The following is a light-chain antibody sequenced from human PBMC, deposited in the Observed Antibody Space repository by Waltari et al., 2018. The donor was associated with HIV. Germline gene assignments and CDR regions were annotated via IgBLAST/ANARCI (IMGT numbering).Light chain of an antibody. CDR2: AAS. J-gene: IGKJ4*01. Sequence: DIQMTQSPSSLSPSVGDRVIITCRASQGIGSWLAWYQQKPGKAPKLLIYAASSLESGVPSRFSGSGSGTNFTLTISGLQPEDFATYFCQQANSFLPLSFGGGTKVEIK. CDR1: QGIGSW. V-gene: IGKV1-12*01. CDR3: QQANSFLPLS.